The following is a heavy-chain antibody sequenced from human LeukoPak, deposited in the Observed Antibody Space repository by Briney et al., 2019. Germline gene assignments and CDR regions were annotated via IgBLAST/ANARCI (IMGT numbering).Heavy chain of an antibody. CDR2: MNPNSGNT. Sequence: ASVKVSCKASGYTFTSYDINWVRQATGQGLEWMGWMNPNSGNTGYAQKFQGRVTMTRNTSISTAYMELSSLRSEDTAMYYCARAHVPLWFGELLTNWFDPWGQGTLVTVSS. CDR3: ARAHVPLWFGELLTNWFDP. D-gene: IGHD3-10*01. J-gene: IGHJ5*02. V-gene: IGHV1-8*01. CDR1: GYTFTSYD.